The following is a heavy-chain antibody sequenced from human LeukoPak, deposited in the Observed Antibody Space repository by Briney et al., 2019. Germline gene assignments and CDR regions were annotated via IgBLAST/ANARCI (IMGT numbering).Heavy chain of an antibody. Sequence: PSETLSLTCAVSGYSISSGYYWGWIRQPPGKGLEWIGSIYHSGSTYYNPSLKSRVTISVDTSKNQFSLKLSSVTAADTAVYYCARFCSGGSCYGASFDDWGQGTLVTVSS. D-gene: IGHD2-15*01. CDR2: IYHSGST. V-gene: IGHV4-38-2*01. J-gene: IGHJ5*02. CDR1: GYSISSGYY. CDR3: ARFCSGGSCYGASFDD.